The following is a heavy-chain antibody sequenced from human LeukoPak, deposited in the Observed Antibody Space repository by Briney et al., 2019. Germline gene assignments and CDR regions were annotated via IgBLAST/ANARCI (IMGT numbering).Heavy chain of an antibody. CDR2: MNPNSGNT. V-gene: IGHV1-8*03. Sequence: ASVKVSCKASGYTFTSYDINWVRQATGQGLEWMGWMNPNSGNTGYAQKFQGRVTITRNTSISTAYMELSSLRSEDMAVYYCARATTVTTPYYYYMDVWGKGTTVTVSS. CDR1: GYTFTSYD. D-gene: IGHD4-17*01. CDR3: ARATTVTTPYYYYMDV. J-gene: IGHJ6*03.